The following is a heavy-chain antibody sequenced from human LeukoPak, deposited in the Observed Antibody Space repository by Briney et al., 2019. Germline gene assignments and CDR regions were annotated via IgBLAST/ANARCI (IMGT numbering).Heavy chain of an antibody. J-gene: IGHJ5*02. CDR1: GDSISSDY. CDR3: AGGSVNNWFDP. Sequence: SETLSLTCTVSGDSISSDYWNWIRQPPGKGLEWIGYIFSGGSTAYNPSLKSRATISADTSKNQFSLKVNFVPAADTAVYFCAGGSVNNWFDPWGQGTLVTVST. CDR2: IFSGGST. D-gene: IGHD2-15*01. V-gene: IGHV4-59*01.